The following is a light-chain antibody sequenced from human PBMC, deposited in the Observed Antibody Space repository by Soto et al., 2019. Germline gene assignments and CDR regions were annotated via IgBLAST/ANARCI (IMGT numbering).Light chain of an antibody. CDR3: QQYGSSPGST. CDR2: GAS. V-gene: IGKV3-20*01. J-gene: IGKJ5*01. CDR1: QSVSSSY. Sequence: EIVLTQSPGTLSLSPGERATLSCRASQSVSSSYLAWYQQKPGQAPRLLIYGASSRATGIPDRFSGSGSGTDFTPTISRLQPEDFAMYYCQQYGSSPGSTFGQGTRLEIK.